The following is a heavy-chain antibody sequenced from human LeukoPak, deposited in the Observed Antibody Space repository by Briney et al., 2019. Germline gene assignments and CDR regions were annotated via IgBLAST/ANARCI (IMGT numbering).Heavy chain of an antibody. CDR3: ATATYYDSSGYYYLDAFDI. Sequence: PSETLSLTCAVYGGSFSGYYWSWIRQPPGKGLEWLGEINHSGSTNYNPSLKSRVTISVDTSKNQFSLKLSSVTAADTAVYYCATATYYDSSGYYYLDAFDIWGQGTMVTVSS. D-gene: IGHD3-22*01. CDR2: INHSGST. CDR1: GGSFSGYY. V-gene: IGHV4-34*01. J-gene: IGHJ3*02.